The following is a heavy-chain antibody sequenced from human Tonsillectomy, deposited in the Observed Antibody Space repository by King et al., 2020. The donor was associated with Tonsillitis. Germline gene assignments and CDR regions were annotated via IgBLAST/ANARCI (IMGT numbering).Heavy chain of an antibody. CDR1: GFTFSSYA. D-gene: IGHD3-16*02. J-gene: IGHJ4*02. V-gene: IGHV3-23*04. Sequence: VQLVESGGGLVQPGGSLRLSCAASGFTFSSYAMNWVRQAPGKGLEWVSAISGSGDTTYYADSVKGRFTISRDNSKNTLYLQMNSLRAEDTAVYYCAKDLPRYRGTYPTFDYWGQGILVTVSS. CDR2: ISGSGDTT. CDR3: AKDLPRYRGTYPTFDY.